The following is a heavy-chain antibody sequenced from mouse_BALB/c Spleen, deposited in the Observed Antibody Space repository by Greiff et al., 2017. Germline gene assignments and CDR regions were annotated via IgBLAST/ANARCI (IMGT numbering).Heavy chain of an antibody. CDR1: GFTFSSYA. V-gene: IGHV5-6-5*01. Sequence: EVKVVESGGGLVKPGGSLKLSCAASGFTFSSYAMSWVRQTPEKRLEWVASISSGGSTYYPDSVKGRFTISRDNARNILYLQMSSLRSEDTAMYYCARRGYYGSSYDWYFDVWGAGTTVTVSS. CDR2: ISSGGST. CDR3: ARRGYYGSSYDWYFDV. D-gene: IGHD1-1*01. J-gene: IGHJ1*01.